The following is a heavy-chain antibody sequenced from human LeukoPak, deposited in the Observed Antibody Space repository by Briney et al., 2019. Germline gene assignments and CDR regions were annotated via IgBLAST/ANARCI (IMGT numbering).Heavy chain of an antibody. CDR1: GGSISSYY. J-gene: IGHJ4*02. CDR3: VLMPGY. CDR2: IYYSGST. D-gene: IGHD2-2*01. V-gene: IGHV4-59*08. Sequence: PSETLSLTCTVSGGSISSYYWSWIRQPPGKGLEWIGYIYYSGSTNYNPSLKSRVTISVDTSKNQFSLKLSSVTAADTAVYYCVLMPGYWGQGILVAVSS.